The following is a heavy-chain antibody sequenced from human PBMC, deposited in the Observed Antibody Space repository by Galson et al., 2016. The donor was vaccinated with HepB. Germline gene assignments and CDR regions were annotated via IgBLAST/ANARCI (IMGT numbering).Heavy chain of an antibody. Sequence: SLRLSCAASGFSFSTSNMNWVRQAPGKGLEWVASISSSSSYIHYAESVKGRFTISRDNAKNSLFLQMNSLRAEDTAVYFCARDLGVVSSKYSNSMDSWGQGTLVTVSS. CDR2: ISSSSSYI. J-gene: IGHJ4*02. V-gene: IGHV3-21*01. D-gene: IGHD3-3*01. CDR1: GFSFSTSN. CDR3: ARDLGVVSSKYSNSMDS.